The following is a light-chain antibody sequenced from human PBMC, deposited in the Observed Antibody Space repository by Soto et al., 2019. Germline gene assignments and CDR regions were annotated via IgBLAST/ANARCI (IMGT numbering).Light chain of an antibody. Sequence: IVLTQSPGTLSLSPGERTTLSCRASQSISSKLAWYQQKPGQAHRLLIYGASTRENGITVRFSGSGSGTEFTLTINSLQSEDFAVYYCQEYNNWRPITFGGGTKVDIK. J-gene: IGKJ4*01. CDR3: QEYNNWRPIT. CDR1: QSISSK. CDR2: GAS. V-gene: IGKV3-15*01.